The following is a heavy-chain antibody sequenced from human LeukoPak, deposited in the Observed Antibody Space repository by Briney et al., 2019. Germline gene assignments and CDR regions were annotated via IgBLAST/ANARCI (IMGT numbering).Heavy chain of an antibody. CDR1: GYTLTELS. Sequence: GASVKVSCKVSGYTLTELSMHWVRQAPGKGLAWMGGFDPEDGETIYAQKFQGRVTMTEDTSTDTAYMELSSLRSEDTAVYYCATGGYSYGLIDYWGQGTLVTVSS. V-gene: IGHV1-24*01. J-gene: IGHJ4*02. D-gene: IGHD5-18*01. CDR3: ATGGYSYGLIDY. CDR2: FDPEDGET.